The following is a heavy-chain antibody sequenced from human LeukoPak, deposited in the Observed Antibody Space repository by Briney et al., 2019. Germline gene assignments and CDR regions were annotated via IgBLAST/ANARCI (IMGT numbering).Heavy chain of an antibody. V-gene: IGHV3-23*01. D-gene: IGHD2-15*01. Sequence: RGSLRLSCAASGFTFSSYAMSWVRQAPGKGLEWVSSISGSVGSTHYAQSVKGRVTISTDTSTNTLYWELNSLRAEDTAVYYCEKVALPAAFDIWGEGTMVTVSS. J-gene: IGHJ3*02. CDR2: ISGSVGST. CDR3: EKVALPAAFDI. CDR1: GFTFSSYA.